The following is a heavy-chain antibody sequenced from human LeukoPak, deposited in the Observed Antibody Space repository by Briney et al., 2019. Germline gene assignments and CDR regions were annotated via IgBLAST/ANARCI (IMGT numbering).Heavy chain of an antibody. D-gene: IGHD3-22*01. J-gene: IGHJ4*02. V-gene: IGHV1-18*01. CDR2: ISAYNGNT. CDR1: GYTFTSYG. Sequence: ASVKVSCKASGYTFTSYGISWVRQAPGQGLEWMGWISAYNGNTNYAQKLQGRVTITRDTSASTAYMELSSLRSEDTAVYYCAKVSSSGYYSPNWGQGTLVTVSS. CDR3: AKVSSSGYYSPN.